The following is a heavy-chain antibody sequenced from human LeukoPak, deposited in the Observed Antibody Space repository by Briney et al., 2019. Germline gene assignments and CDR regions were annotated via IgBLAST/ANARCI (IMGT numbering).Heavy chain of an antibody. CDR1: GFTFGAYT. D-gene: IGHD3-22*01. V-gene: IGHV3-7*01. CDR2: TDQVESEK. CDR3: VRDGVRGSYDHTHFDY. Sequence: PGGSLRLSCAASGFTFGAYTINWVRQAPGKGLEWVANTDQVESEKYYVDSVKGRFAISRDNAKNSLYLQMNSLRVEDTAVYYCVRDGVRGSYDHTHFDYWGPGTVVTVSS. J-gene: IGHJ4*02.